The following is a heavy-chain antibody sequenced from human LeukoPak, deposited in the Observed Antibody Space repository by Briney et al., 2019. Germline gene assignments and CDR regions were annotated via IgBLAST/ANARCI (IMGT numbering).Heavy chain of an antibody. J-gene: IGHJ4*02. CDR2: INPSGGST. Sequence: ASVKVSCKASGYTFSSYYIHWVRQAPGQGLGWMGIINPSGGSTSYAQKFQGRVTMTRDMSTSTVYMELSSLRSEDTAVYYCARDGGDFDYWGQGTLVTVSS. V-gene: IGHV1-46*01. D-gene: IGHD2-21*01. CDR3: ARDGGDFDY. CDR1: GYTFSSYY.